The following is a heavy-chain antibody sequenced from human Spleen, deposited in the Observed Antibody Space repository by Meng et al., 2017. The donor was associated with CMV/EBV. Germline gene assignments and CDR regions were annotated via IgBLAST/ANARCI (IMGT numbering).Heavy chain of an antibody. CDR2: INPSSGGT. D-gene: IGHD2-21*01. CDR1: GHTFADYY. V-gene: IGHV1-2*02. J-gene: IGHJ4*02. Sequence: QVQLVQSGAEVKKPGASVKVSCKASGHTFADYYINWVRQAPGQGLEWMGWINPSSGGTNYAQKFQGRVTMTRDTSISTAYMELSRLRSDDTAVYYCARDSGDVMYWGQGTLVTVSS. CDR3: ARDSGDVMY.